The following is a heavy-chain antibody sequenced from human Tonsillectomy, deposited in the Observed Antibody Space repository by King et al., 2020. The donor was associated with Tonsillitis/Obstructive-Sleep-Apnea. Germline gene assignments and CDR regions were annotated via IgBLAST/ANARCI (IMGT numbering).Heavy chain of an antibody. CDR1: GGSISSYY. CDR2: IYYSGST. CDR3: ARHWGHCSSTSCYTFFDY. V-gene: IGHV4-59*08. Sequence: VQLQESGPGLVKPSETLSLTCTVSGGSISSYYWSWIRQPPGKGLEWIGYIYYSGSTNYNPSLKSRVTISVDTSKNQFSLKLSSVTAADTAVYYCARHWGHCSSTSCYTFFDYWGQRTLVTVSS. J-gene: IGHJ4*02. D-gene: IGHD2-2*02.